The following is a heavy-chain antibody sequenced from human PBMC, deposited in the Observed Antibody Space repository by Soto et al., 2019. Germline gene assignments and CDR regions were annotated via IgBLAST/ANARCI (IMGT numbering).Heavy chain of an antibody. CDR2: IYNSGST. Sequence: QLQLQESGPGLVKPSETLSLTCSVSGGSISSGISYWGWIRQPPGKGLEWIGTIYNSGSTYLNPSLKSRVTIFVDTSKNQVSLKLTSVTAADTAVYYCARCSYSPLNWFDPWGQGTLVTVSS. D-gene: IGHD6-13*01. CDR1: GGSISSGISY. V-gene: IGHV4-39*01. CDR3: ARCSYSPLNWFDP. J-gene: IGHJ5*02.